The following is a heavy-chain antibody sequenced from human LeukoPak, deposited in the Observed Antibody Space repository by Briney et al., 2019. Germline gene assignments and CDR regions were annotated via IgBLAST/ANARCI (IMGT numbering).Heavy chain of an antibody. V-gene: IGHV3-7*04. Sequence: GGSLRLSRAASGFTFSSHWMSCVRHAPGKGLEWGANKKQDGSEKYYVDSVKGRFTISRDNAKNSLYLQMNSLRAEDTAVYYCARVLTGGYGTVYYFDYWGQGTLVTVSS. J-gene: IGHJ4*02. D-gene: IGHD5-12*01. CDR3: ARVLTGGYGTVYYFDY. CDR1: GFTFSSHW. CDR2: KKQDGSEK.